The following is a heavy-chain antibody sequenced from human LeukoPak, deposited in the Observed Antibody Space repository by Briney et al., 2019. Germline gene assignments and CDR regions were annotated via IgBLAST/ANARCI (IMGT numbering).Heavy chain of an antibody. CDR1: GGSISSYY. J-gene: IGHJ5*02. CDR3: ARDPYDLGWFDP. CDR2: IYYSGST. Sequence: SETLSLTCTVSGGSISSYYWSWIRQPPGKGLELIGYIYYSGSTNYNPSLKSRVTISVDTSKNQFSLKLSSVTAADTAVYYCARDPYDLGWFDPWGQGTLVTVSS. D-gene: IGHD3-3*01. V-gene: IGHV4-59*01.